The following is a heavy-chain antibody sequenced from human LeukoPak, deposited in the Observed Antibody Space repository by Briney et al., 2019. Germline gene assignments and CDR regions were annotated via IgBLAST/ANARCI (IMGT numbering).Heavy chain of an antibody. J-gene: IGHJ4*01. CDR3: TRELPREVALDY. D-gene: IGHD1-26*01. V-gene: IGHV3-7*01. Sequence: GGSLRLSCAASGFSLSRYWMSWVRQAPGKGLEWVANIGKDGTGNHYVDSVKGRFTVSRDNAKNTLYLQVNSLRAEDTAVYFCTRELPREVALDYWGQGTLVTVSS. CDR1: GFSLSRYW. CDR2: IGKDGTGN.